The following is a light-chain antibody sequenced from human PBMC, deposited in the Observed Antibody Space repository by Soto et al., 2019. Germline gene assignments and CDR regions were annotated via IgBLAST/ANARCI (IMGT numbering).Light chain of an antibody. V-gene: IGKV1-5*03. J-gene: IGKJ1*01. CDR2: KAS. Sequence: DIQMTQSPSTLSASVGDRVTITCRASQRISSWLAWYQQKPGKAPKRLIYKASSLESGVPSRFSGSGSGTEFTLTISSLQPDDFATYYCQQYNSYPTFGQGTKVEIK. CDR1: QRISSW. CDR3: QQYNSYPT.